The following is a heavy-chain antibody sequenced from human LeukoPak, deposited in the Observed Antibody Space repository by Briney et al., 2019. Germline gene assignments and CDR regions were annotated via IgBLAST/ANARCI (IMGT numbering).Heavy chain of an antibody. CDR3: ARAAYGSGSSPADY. V-gene: IGHV3-30-3*01. Sequence: PGRSLRLSCAASGFTFSSYAMHWVRQAPGKGLEWVAVISYDGSNKYYADSVKGRFTISRDNSKNTLYLQMNSLRAEGTAVYYCARAAYGSGSSPADYWGQGTLVTVSS. CDR2: ISYDGSNK. J-gene: IGHJ4*02. D-gene: IGHD3-10*01. CDR1: GFTFSSYA.